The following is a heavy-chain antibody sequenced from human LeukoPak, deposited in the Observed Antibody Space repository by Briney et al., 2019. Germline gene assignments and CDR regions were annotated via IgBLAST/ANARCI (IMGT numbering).Heavy chain of an antibody. J-gene: IGHJ5*02. D-gene: IGHD5-18*01. CDR2: IWYDGSNK. CDR3: ARGMAYVDTDMVTFFGVDNWFDP. CDR1: GFTFSSYG. V-gene: IGHV3-33*01. Sequence: GGSLRLSCAASGFTFSSYGMHWVRQAPGKGLEWVAVIWYDGSNKYYADSVKGRFTISRDNSKNTLYLQMNSLRAEDTAVYYCARGMAYVDTDMVTFFGVDNWFDPWGQGTLVTVSS.